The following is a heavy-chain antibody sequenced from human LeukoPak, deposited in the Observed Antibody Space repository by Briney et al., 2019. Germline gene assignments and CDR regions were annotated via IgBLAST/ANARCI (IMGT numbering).Heavy chain of an antibody. CDR2: IYSDGST. D-gene: IGHD3-16*01. Sequence: GGSLRLSCAASGFTFSNAWMSWVRQAPGKGLEWVSVIYSDGSTYYADSVEGRFTISRDNSKNTLYLQMNGLRAEDTAVYYCARERGRGRDSPYFDYWGQGTLVTVSS. CDR3: ARERGRGRDSPYFDY. V-gene: IGHV3-53*01. J-gene: IGHJ4*02. CDR1: GFTFSNAW.